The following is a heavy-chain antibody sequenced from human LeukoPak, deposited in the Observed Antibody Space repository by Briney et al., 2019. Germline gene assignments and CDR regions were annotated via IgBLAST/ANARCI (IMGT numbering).Heavy chain of an antibody. J-gene: IGHJ4*02. CDR1: GGSISSYY. CDR3: ARGAAGTVPFDY. D-gene: IGHD6-13*01. V-gene: IGHV4-59*08. Sequence: MTSETLSLTCAVSGGSISSYYWSWIRQPPGKGLEWIGYTHYSGSTDYNPSLKTRVTISVDTSKNQFSLKLSSVTAADTAVYYCARGAAGTVPFDYWGQGTLVTVSS. CDR2: THYSGST.